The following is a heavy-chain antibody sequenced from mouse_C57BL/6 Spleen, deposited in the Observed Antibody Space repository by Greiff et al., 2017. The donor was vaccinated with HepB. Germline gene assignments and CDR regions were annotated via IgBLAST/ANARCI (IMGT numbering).Heavy chain of an antibody. CDR2: INPGSGGT. Sequence: QVQLQQSGAELVRPGTSVKVSCKASGYAFTNYLIEWVKQRPGQGLEWIGVINPGSGGTNYNEKFKGKATLTADKSSSTAYMQLSSLTSEDAAVYCCAREKDYGGYAMDYWGKGTSVTVSS. V-gene: IGHV1-54*01. CDR3: AREKDYGGYAMDY. J-gene: IGHJ4*01. CDR1: GYAFTNYL. D-gene: IGHD1-2*01.